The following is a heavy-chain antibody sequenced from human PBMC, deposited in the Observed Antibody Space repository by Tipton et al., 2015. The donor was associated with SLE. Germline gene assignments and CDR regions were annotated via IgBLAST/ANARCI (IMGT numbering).Heavy chain of an antibody. CDR1: GGSISSGSYY. V-gene: IGHV4-61*02. Sequence: LRLSCTVSGGSISSGSYYWSWIRQPAGKGLEWIGRIYTSGSTNYNPSLKSRVTISVDTSKNQFSLKLSSVTAADTAVYYCAREGIAAAGTPPFDYWGQGTQVTVSS. J-gene: IGHJ4*02. CDR2: IYTSGST. D-gene: IGHD6-13*01. CDR3: AREGIAAAGTPPFDY.